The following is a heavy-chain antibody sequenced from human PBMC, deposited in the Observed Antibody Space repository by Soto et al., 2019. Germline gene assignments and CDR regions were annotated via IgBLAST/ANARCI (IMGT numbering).Heavy chain of an antibody. Sequence: QVQLVQSGAEVKKPGASVKVSCKASGYTFTSYAMHWVRQAPGQRLEWMGRINAGNGNTKYSQKFQGRVTITRDTSASTAYMELSSLRSEDTAVYYCARVVVVTADYYYYGMDVWGQGTTVTVSS. CDR1: GYTFTSYA. CDR2: INAGNGNT. CDR3: ARVVVVTADYYYYGMDV. D-gene: IGHD2-21*02. V-gene: IGHV1-3*01. J-gene: IGHJ6*02.